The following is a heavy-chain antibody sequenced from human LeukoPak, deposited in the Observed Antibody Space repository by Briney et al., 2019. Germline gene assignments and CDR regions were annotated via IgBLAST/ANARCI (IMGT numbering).Heavy chain of an antibody. J-gene: IGHJ4*02. CDR1: GGSISSSSYY. Sequence: PSETLSLTCTVSGGSISSSSYYWGWIRQPPGKGLEWIGSIYYSGSTYYNPSLKSRVTISVDTSKNQFSLKLSSVTAADTAVYYCARADIVVVTNYFDYRGQGTLVTVSS. CDR2: IYYSGST. CDR3: ARADIVVVTNYFDY. V-gene: IGHV4-39*01. D-gene: IGHD2-21*02.